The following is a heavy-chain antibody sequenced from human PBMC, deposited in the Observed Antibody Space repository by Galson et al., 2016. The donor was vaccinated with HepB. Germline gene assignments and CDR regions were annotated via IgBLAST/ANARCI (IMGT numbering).Heavy chain of an antibody. Sequence: SLRLSCAASGFAFFDYAMTWVRQAPGKGLEWVSGISGSSGTTDYVDTVKGRFTISRGNSKNTVYLQMNSLRAEDTAVCYCAKEYCRGGSCHVDSWGQGTLVTVSS. CDR1: GFAFFDYA. CDR3: AKEYCRGGSCHVDS. V-gene: IGHV3-23*01. D-gene: IGHD2-15*01. J-gene: IGHJ4*02. CDR2: ISGSSGTT.